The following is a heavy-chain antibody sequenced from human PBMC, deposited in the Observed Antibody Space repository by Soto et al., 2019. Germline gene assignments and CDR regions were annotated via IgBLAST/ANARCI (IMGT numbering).Heavy chain of an antibody. D-gene: IGHD2-2*01. Sequence: ASVKVSCKASGYTFTSYAMHWVRQAPGQRLEWMGWINAGNDNTKYSQKFQGRVTITRDTSGSTAYMELSSLRSEDTAVYYCARGIVPAHLPDRYWGQGTLVTVSS. J-gene: IGHJ4*02. CDR3: ARGIVPAHLPDRY. V-gene: IGHV1-3*01. CDR2: INAGNDNT. CDR1: GYTFTSYA.